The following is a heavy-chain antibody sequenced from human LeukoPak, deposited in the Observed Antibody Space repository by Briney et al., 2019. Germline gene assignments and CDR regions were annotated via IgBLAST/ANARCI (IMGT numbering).Heavy chain of an antibody. CDR2: IYYTGTT. CDR1: GGHINSGGHY. V-gene: IGHV4-31*03. Sequence: SETLSLTCTVSGGHINSGGHYWSWIRQHPGKGIERIGYIYYTGTTCYNPSLKSRLTISLGTSKNQFSLMLASVTAADTAVYYCARASRLGELSLGYWGQGTLVTVSS. J-gene: IGHJ4*02. D-gene: IGHD3-16*02. CDR3: ARASRLGELSLGY.